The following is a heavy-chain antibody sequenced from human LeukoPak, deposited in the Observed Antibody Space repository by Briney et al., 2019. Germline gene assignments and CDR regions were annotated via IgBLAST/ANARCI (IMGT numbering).Heavy chain of an antibody. Sequence: ASVKVSCKVSGYTLTDLSMHWVRQAPGKGLEWMGGFDPEDGETIYAQKFQGRVTMTEDTSTDTAYMELSSLRSEDTAVYYCATAYLYCGGDCYGRKQKNDAFDIWGQGTMVTVSS. J-gene: IGHJ3*02. V-gene: IGHV1-24*01. CDR1: GYTLTDLS. CDR3: ATAYLYCGGDCYGRKQKNDAFDI. D-gene: IGHD2-21*02. CDR2: FDPEDGET.